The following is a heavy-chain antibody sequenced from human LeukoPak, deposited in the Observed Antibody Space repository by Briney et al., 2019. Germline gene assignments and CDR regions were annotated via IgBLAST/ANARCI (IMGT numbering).Heavy chain of an antibody. V-gene: IGHV3-30*02. J-gene: IGHJ6*03. Sequence: GGSLRLSCAASGFTFSKYGMHWGRQAPGKGLEWLTFIRYDGSHRYSADSVQGRFTISRDNSKTTLFLQMNSLRGEDTAVYYCAKSPGCSSTSCFYYMDVWGKGTTVTVSS. CDR1: GFTFSKYG. D-gene: IGHD2-2*01. CDR2: IRYDGSHR. CDR3: AKSPGCSSTSCFYYMDV.